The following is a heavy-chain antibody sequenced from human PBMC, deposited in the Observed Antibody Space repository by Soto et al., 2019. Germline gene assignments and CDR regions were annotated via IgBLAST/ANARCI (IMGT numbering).Heavy chain of an antibody. CDR2: ISWTGAAT. Sequence: EVQLVESGGGLVQPGGSLRLSCAASGFTFDDYAIHWVRQIPGKGLEWVSGISWTGAATGYADSVKGRFIISRDKAKNSLYLQMDSLKSDHTAMYCCSNLPLYISGFDCWSQRTLATVSS. J-gene: IGHJ4*02. CDR1: GFTFDDYA. CDR3: SNLPLYISGFDC. V-gene: IGHV3-9*01. D-gene: IGHD3-10*01.